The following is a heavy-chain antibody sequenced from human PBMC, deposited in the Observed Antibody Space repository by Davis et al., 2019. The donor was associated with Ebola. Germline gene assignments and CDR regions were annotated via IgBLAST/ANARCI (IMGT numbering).Heavy chain of an antibody. V-gene: IGHV5-51*01. CDR2: IYPGDSDT. CDR3: ARCDRYYYYGMDV. Sequence: GESLKISCKGSGYSFTSYWIGWVRQMPGKGLEWMAIIYPGDSDTRYSPSFQGQVTISADKSINTAYLQWSSLKASDTAMYYCARCDRYYYYGMDVWGQGTTVTVSS. CDR1: GYSFTSYW. D-gene: IGHD2-21*01. J-gene: IGHJ6*02.